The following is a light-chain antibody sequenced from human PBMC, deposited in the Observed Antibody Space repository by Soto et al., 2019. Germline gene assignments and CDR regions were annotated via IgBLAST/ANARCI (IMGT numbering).Light chain of an antibody. Sequence: QSALTQPASVSGSPGQSITISCTGTSSDIGSYNLVSWYQQLPGIAPKLIIYEASKRPSGVSNRFSGSKSGNTASLTISGLQTEDEANYYCCSYAGNSILVFGGVTKLTVL. V-gene: IGLV2-23*01. CDR3: CSYAGNSILV. J-gene: IGLJ2*01. CDR2: EAS. CDR1: SSDIGSYNL.